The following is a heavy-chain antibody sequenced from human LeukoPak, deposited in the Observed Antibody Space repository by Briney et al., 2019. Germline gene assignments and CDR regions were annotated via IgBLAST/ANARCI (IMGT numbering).Heavy chain of an antibody. CDR3: ARDMRGDFYDTSGLNWFDP. D-gene: IGHD3-22*01. CDR1: GAYISRYY. Sequence: PSETLSLTCTVSGAYISRYYGSWIRQPPGKGLDWIGYISYSATTNYNPSLMSRVTITVDTSKNQFSLKLSSVTAADTAVYYCARDMRGDFYDTSGLNWFDPWGQGTLVTVSS. CDR2: ISYSATT. J-gene: IGHJ5*02. V-gene: IGHV4-59*01.